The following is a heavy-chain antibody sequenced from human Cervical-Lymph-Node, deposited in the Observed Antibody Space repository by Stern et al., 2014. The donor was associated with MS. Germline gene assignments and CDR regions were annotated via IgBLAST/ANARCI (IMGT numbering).Heavy chain of an antibody. CDR1: GYTFSVYN. J-gene: IGHJ4*02. CDR3: ARGASDY. V-gene: IGHV1-2*06. Sequence: QVQLVQSGAEVKKPGASLKVSCKASGYTFSVYNIHWVRQAPGQGLEWMGRINPNSGGTNYAQKFQGRGTMTRYTSISIVYMELTRLRSDDTAVYYCARGASDYWGQGTLVTVSS. CDR2: INPNSGGT. D-gene: IGHD3-16*01.